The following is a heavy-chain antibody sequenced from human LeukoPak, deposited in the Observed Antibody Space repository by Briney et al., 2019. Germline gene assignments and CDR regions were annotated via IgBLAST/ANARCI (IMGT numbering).Heavy chain of an antibody. V-gene: IGHV1-46*01. J-gene: IGHJ4*02. Sequence: GASVKVSCKASGYTFTSYYMHWVRQAPGQGLEWMGLINPSGGSTSYAQKFQGRVTMTRDTSTSTVYMELSSLRSEDTAVYYCARDPGYDFWSGYLGYFDYWGQGTLVTVSS. D-gene: IGHD3-3*01. CDR2: INPSGGST. CDR3: ARDPGYDFWSGYLGYFDY. CDR1: GYTFTSYY.